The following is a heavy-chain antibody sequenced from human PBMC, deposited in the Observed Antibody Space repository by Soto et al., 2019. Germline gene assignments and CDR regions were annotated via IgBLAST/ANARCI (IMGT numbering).Heavy chain of an antibody. CDR2: IIPIFGTA. V-gene: IGHV1-69*13. Sequence: SVKVSCKASGGTFSSYAISWVRQAPGQGLEWMGGIIPIFGTANYAQKFQGRVTITADESTSTAYMELSSLRSEDTAVYYCAGLSVLLWFGEYYYGMDVWGQGTTVTVSS. CDR3: AGLSVLLWFGEYYYGMDV. CDR1: GGTFSSYA. D-gene: IGHD3-10*01. J-gene: IGHJ6*02.